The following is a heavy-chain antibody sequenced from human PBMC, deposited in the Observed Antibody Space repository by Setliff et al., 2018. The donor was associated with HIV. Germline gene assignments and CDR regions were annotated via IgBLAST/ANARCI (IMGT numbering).Heavy chain of an antibody. CDR3: AREGPYIGLMKYAPFMDV. Sequence: GGSLRLSCAASGFTFSDYYMSWIRQAPGKGLEWVSYISSRSSSYTNYAYSVKGRFTTSRDNSKSMVYLQMNSLRAEDTAVYYCAREGPYIGLMKYAPFMDVWGKGTTVTVSS. J-gene: IGHJ6*04. D-gene: IGHD2-8*01. CDR1: GFTFSDYY. V-gene: IGHV3-11*06. CDR2: ISSRSSSYT.